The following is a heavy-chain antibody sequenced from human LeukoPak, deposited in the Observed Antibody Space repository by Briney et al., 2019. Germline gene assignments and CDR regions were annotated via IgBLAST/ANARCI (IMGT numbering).Heavy chain of an antibody. CDR1: GFTFRDYG. J-gene: IGHJ4*02. D-gene: IGHD2-21*02. Sequence: GGSLRLSCAASGFTFRDYGMHWARQGPGKGREWLAVISYDGTAQFYGDSVKGRFNISRDNSRNTPYLQMNSLGPENTALYFCAKEMTPRVADSVEYWGQGTLVTVSA. V-gene: IGHV3-30*18. CDR2: ISYDGTAQ. CDR3: AKEMTPRVADSVEY.